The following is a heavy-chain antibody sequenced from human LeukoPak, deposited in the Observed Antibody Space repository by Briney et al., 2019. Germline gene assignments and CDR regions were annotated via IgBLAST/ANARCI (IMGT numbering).Heavy chain of an antibody. CDR3: ARAGSSSWYNWFDP. V-gene: IGHV3-7*01. CDR1: GFTFSSYA. J-gene: IGHJ5*02. CDR2: IKQDGSEK. Sequence: GGSLRLSCAASGFTFSSYAMHWVRQAPGKGLEWVANIKQDGSEKYYVDSVKGRFTISRDNAKNSLYLQMNSLRAEDTAVYYCARAGSSSWYNWFDPWGQGTLVTVSS. D-gene: IGHD6-13*01.